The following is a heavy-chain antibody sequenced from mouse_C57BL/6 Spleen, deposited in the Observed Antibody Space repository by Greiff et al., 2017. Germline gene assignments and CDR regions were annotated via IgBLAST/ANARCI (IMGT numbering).Heavy chain of an antibody. D-gene: IGHD1-1*01. CDR1: GYAFSSSW. J-gene: IGHJ4*01. V-gene: IGHV1-82*01. CDR2: IYPGDGDT. Sequence: VKLQESGPELVKPGASVKISCKASGYAFSSSWMNWVKQRPGKGLEWIGRIYPGDGDTNYNGKFKGKATLTADKSSSTAYMQLSSLTSEDSAVYFCAKGYYGGLYAMDYWGQGTSVTVSS. CDR3: AKGYYGGLYAMDY.